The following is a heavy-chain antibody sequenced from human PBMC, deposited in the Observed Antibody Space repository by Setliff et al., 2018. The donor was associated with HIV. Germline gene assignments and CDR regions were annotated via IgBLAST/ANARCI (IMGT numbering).Heavy chain of an antibody. CDR3: ARDDYGGNAPFDY. CDR2: INHSGST. V-gene: IGHV4-34*01. J-gene: IGHJ4*02. CDR1: GGSFSGYY. D-gene: IGHD4-17*01. Sequence: SETLSLTCAVYGGSFSGYYWSWIRQPPGKGLEWIGEINHSGSTNYNPSLKSRVTISVDTSKNQFSLKLSSVTAADTAVYYCARDDYGGNAPFDYWGQGTLVTV.